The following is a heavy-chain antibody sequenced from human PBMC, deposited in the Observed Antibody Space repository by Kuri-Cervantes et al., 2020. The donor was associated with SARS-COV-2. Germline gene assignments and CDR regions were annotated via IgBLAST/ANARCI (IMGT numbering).Heavy chain of an antibody. J-gene: IGHJ4*02. D-gene: IGHD3-10*01. CDR3: AKEGFFYGSGRHFDY. CDR1: GFTLSSYG. V-gene: IGHV3-30*18. CDR2: ISYDGSNK. Sequence: GESLKISCAASGFTLSSYGMQWVRQAPGKGLEWVAVISYDGSNKYYADSVKGRFTISRDNSKNTLYLQMNSLRAEDTAVYYCAKEGFFYGSGRHFDYWGQGTLVTVSS.